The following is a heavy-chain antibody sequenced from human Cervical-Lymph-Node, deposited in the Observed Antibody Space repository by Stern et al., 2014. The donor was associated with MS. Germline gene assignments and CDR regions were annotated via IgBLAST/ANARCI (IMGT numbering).Heavy chain of an antibody. V-gene: IGHV4-59*11. CDR2: IIYSWSP. Sequence: VQLVESGPGLVKTSETLSLTCTVSGGSITSHYWSWIRQPPGKGLEWIGDIIYSWSPNYKPPLQSRVTISVDTSKNQFSLKLSSVTAADTDVYYCARGPVEMATSSFDYWGQGTLVTVSS. J-gene: IGHJ4*02. CDR3: ARGPVEMATSSFDY. D-gene: IGHD5-24*01. CDR1: GGSITSHY.